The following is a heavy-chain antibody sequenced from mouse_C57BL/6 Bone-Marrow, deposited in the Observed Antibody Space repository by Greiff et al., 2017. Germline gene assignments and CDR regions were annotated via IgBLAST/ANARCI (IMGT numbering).Heavy chain of an antibody. J-gene: IGHJ4*01. D-gene: IGHD2-4*01. V-gene: IGHV5-17*01. Sequence: EVQLVESGGGLVKPGGSLKLSCAASGFTFSDYGMHWVRQAPEKGLAWVAYISSGSSTIYYADTVKGRFTISRDNAKNTLFLQMTSLRSEDTAMYYCARYDYDGWGQGTSVTVSS. CDR3: ARYDYDG. CDR1: GFTFSDYG. CDR2: ISSGSSTI.